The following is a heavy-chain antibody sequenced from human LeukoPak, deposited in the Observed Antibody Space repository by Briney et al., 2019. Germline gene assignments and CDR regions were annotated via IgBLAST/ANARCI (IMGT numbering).Heavy chain of an antibody. Sequence: ASVKVSCKASGYTFTTYAMHWVRQAPGQRLEWMGWINAGNGNTKYSQKFQGRVTITRDTSASTAYMELRCLRSGDTAVYYCAGDRDHFDWLLMDYYYFMAFGDKGTTVTFSS. D-gene: IGHD3-9*01. J-gene: IGHJ6*04. V-gene: IGHV1-3*01. CDR2: INAGNGNT. CDR3: AGDRDHFDWLLMDYYYFMAF. CDR1: GYTFTTYA.